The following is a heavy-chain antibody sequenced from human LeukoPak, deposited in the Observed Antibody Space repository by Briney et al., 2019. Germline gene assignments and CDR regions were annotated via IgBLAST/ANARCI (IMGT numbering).Heavy chain of an antibody. CDR2: MWYDGSNK. D-gene: IGHD1-26*01. V-gene: IGHV3-33*01. CDR3: ARDEVVGARVGAFDI. CDR1: GFTFSSYG. J-gene: IGHJ3*02. Sequence: GGSLRLSCAASGFTFSSYGMHWVRQAPGKGLEWVAVMWYDGSNKYYADSVKGRFTISRDNSKNTLYLQMNSLRAEDTAVYYCARDEVVGARVGAFDIWGQGTMVTVSS.